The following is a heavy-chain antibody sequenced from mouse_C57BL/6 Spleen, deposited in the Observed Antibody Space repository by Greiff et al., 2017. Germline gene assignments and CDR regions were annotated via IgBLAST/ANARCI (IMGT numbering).Heavy chain of an antibody. CDR3: ARGGGFYAMDY. V-gene: IGHV5-16*01. J-gene: IGHJ4*01. CDR1: GFTFSDYY. Sequence: DVKLVESEGGLVQPGSSMKLSCTASGFTFSDYYMAWVRQVPEKGLEWVANINYDGSSTYYLDSLKSRFIISRDNAKNILYLQMSRLKSEDTATYYCARGGGFYAMDYWGQGTSVTVSS. CDR2: INYDGSST.